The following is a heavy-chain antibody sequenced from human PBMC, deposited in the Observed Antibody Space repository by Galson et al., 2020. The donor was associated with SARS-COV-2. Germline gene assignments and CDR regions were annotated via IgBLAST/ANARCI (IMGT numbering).Heavy chain of an antibody. CDR3: ATFLGYCSSTTCYDAFDI. CDR2: VYYTGST. D-gene: IGHD2-2*01. J-gene: IGHJ3*02. V-gene: IGHV4-31*03. CDR1: GGSLSSGGYY. Sequence: SETLSLTCTVSGGSLSSGGYYWSWIRHHPGKGLEWIGYVYYTGSTYYKPSLKSRVTISIDTSKNQFSLKLTSVTAADTAVYYCATFLGYCSSTTCYDAFDIWGQGTMDTVSS.